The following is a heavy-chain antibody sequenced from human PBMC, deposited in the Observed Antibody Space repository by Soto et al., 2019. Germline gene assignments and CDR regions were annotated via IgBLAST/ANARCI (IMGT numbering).Heavy chain of an antibody. CDR2: VFHTGTT. Sequence: QVQLQESGPGLVKPSGTLSLTCAVSGDSVSSPYYWCWVRQPPGKGLEWIGEVFHTGTTSYNPSRRSLVTISMDKSINQFSLDLSSVTAADTAVYYCARSAGWYAVHSWGPGTLVIVSS. J-gene: IGHJ4*02. D-gene: IGHD6-19*01. CDR1: GDSVSSPYY. V-gene: IGHV4-4*02. CDR3: ARSAGWYAVHS.